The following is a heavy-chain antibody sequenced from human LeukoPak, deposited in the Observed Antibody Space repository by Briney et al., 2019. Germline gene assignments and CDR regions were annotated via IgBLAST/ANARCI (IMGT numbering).Heavy chain of an antibody. D-gene: IGHD2-8*01. Sequence: ASVKLSCKASGHTFTNDEIHWVRQATGQGLEWMGWMNPSSGNTGYAQKFQGRLTMTRNTSISTAYMDLSSLRSDDTAVYYCARRDCTTGACRFDDWGQGTRVSVSP. CDR3: ARRDCTTGACRFDD. J-gene: IGHJ4*02. CDR1: GHTFTNDE. CDR2: MNPSSGNT. V-gene: IGHV1-8*01.